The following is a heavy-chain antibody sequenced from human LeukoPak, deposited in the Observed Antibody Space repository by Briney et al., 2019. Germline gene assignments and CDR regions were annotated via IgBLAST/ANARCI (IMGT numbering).Heavy chain of an antibody. CDR2: IYYSGIT. V-gene: IGHV4-59*12. CDR1: GDSISSYF. Sequence: SETLSLTCTVSGDSISSYFWYWFRQPPGKELEWIACIYYSGITHYNPSLKSRVTISLDTSKNQFSLRLSSVTAADTAVYYCAREGIVRTYDQWGQGTLVTVSS. J-gene: IGHJ4*02. CDR3: AREGIVRTYDQ. D-gene: IGHD2/OR15-2a*01.